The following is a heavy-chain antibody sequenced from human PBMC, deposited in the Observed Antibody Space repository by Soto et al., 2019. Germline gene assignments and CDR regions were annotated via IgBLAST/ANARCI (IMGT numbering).Heavy chain of an antibody. Sequence: QVQLQESGPGLVKPSETLSLTCTVSGGSISSYYWSWIRQPPGKGLEWIGYIYYSGSTNYNPSLKSRVTISVDTSKSQFSLKLSSVTAADTAVYYCARDRTEFGSYGRSYNWFDPWGQGTLVTVSS. CDR3: ARDRTEFGSYGRSYNWFDP. D-gene: IGHD5-18*01. V-gene: IGHV4-59*01. CDR2: IYYSGST. J-gene: IGHJ5*02. CDR1: GGSISSYY.